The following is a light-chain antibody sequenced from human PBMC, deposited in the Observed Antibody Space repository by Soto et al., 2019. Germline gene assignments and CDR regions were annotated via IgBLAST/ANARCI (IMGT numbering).Light chain of an antibody. CDR1: QSIGTW. V-gene: IGKV1-5*03. J-gene: IGKJ1*01. CDR3: QRCNSYSVA. Sequence: DFPMTQSPSTLSASVGDRVTITCRASQSIGTWLAWYQQKPGKAPKLLIYEASKLESGVPSRFSGSGSGTEFTLTISSLQPDDFATYYCQRCNSYSVAFGQGTKVE. CDR2: EAS.